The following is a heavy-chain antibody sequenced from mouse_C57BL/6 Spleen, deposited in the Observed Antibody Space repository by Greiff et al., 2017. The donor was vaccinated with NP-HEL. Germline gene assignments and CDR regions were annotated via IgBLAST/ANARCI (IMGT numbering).Heavy chain of an antibody. Sequence: QVQLQQPGAELVKPGASVKLSCKASGYTFTSYWMHWVKQRPGQGLEWIGMIHPSDSDTNYNQKFKGKATLTVDKSSSTAYMQLSSLTSEDSAVYYCALNYGSSPWYFDVWGTGTTVTVSS. D-gene: IGHD1-1*01. V-gene: IGHV1-74*01. CDR1: GYTFTSYW. J-gene: IGHJ1*03. CDR3: ALNYGSSPWYFDV. CDR2: IHPSDSDT.